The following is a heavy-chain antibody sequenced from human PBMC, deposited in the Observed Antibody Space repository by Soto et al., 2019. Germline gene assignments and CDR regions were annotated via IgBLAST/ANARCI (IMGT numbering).Heavy chain of an antibody. Sequence: TLSLTCTVSGGSISSYYWSWIRQPPGKGLEWIGYIYYSGSTNYNPSLKSRVTISVDTSKNQFSLKLSSVTAADTAVYYCARSYSSSSQYYYYYYGMDVWGQGTTVTSP. CDR1: GGSISSYY. D-gene: IGHD6-6*01. V-gene: IGHV4-59*01. CDR2: IYYSGST. J-gene: IGHJ6*02. CDR3: ARSYSSSSQYYYYYYGMDV.